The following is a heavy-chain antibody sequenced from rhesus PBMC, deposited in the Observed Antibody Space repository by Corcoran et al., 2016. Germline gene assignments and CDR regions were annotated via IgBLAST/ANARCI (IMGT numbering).Heavy chain of an antibody. Sequence: QVRLQESGPAVVKPSETLSLSCAVSGGSISISNRSSWIRQSPGKGLEWIGAIYGRGRSTEHNPSLKSRVTISIDTAKNQFSLKLDSVTAADTAMYYCAGPRYASTYIGFDYWGQGILVTVSA. CDR2: IYGRGRST. V-gene: IGHV4-93*02. CDR3: AGPRYASTYIGFDY. J-gene: IGHJ4*01. D-gene: IGHD2-15*01. CDR1: GGSISISNR.